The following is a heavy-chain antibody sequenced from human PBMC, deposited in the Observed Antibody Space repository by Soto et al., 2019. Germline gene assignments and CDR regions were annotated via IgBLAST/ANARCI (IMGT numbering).Heavy chain of an antibody. CDR1: GFAFGSYN. Sequence: EVQLVESGGGLVKPGGSLTLSCAGSGFAFGSYNMNWVRQPPGKGLEWAASISSGSSNIYYADSVKGRFTISRDNAKDSLYLQMDSLRAEDSAVYYCASATVVAGTFDFWGQGTLLTVSS. V-gene: IGHV3-21*01. D-gene: IGHD2-15*01. CDR3: ASATVVAGTFDF. CDR2: ISSGSSNI. J-gene: IGHJ4*02.